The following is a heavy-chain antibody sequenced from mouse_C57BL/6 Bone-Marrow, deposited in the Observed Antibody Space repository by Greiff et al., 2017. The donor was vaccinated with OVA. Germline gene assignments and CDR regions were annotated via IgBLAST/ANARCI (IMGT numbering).Heavy chain of an antibody. CDR1: GYTFTSYG. CDR2: IYPRSGNT. J-gene: IGHJ1*03. CDR3: ARDYGSHYWYFDV. V-gene: IGHV1-81*01. Sequence: VQLQQSGAELARPGASVKLSCKASGYTFTSYGISWVKQRTGQGLEWIGEIYPRSGNTYYNEKFKGKATLTADKSSSTAYMELRSLTSEDSAVYFCARDYGSHYWYFDVWGTGRTVTVSS. D-gene: IGHD1-1*01.